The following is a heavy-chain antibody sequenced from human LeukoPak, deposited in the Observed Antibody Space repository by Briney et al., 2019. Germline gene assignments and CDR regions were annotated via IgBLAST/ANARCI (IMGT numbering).Heavy chain of an antibody. CDR3: ARLGVAGGYYYGMDV. CDR1: GGSISIGDYF. Sequence: SQTVSLTCTLSGGSISIGDYFWSGIRQPPAKGLDWIGYIYFSGSTYYNPSLKSRVPTSIYTSKSQFSLRLSSVTAADTAVYYCARLGVAGGYYYGMDVWGQGTTVTVSS. J-gene: IGHJ6*02. V-gene: IGHV4-30-4*01. D-gene: IGHD2-15*01. CDR2: IYFSGST.